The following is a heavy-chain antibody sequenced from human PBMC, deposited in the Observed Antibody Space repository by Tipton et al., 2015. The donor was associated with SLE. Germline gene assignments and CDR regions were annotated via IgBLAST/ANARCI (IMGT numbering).Heavy chain of an antibody. CDR3: ARVGVVVVAATHHDAFDI. D-gene: IGHD2-15*01. Sequence: GSLRLSCAASGFTFSTYYMSWVRQAPGKGLEWVANIKQDGSEKYYVDSAKGRFTISRDNAKNSLYLQMNSLRAEDTAVYYCARVGVVVVAATHHDAFDIWGQGTMVTVSS. CDR1: GFTFSTYY. CDR2: IKQDGSEK. J-gene: IGHJ3*02. V-gene: IGHV3-7*01.